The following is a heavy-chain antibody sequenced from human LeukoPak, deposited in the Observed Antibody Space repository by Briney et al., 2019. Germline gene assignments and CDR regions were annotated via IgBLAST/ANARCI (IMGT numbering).Heavy chain of an antibody. J-gene: IGHJ4*02. CDR2: IWYDGSNK. Sequence: GRSLRLSCAASGFTFSSYGMHWVRQAPGKGLEWVAVIWYDGSNKYYADSVKGRFTISRDNSKNTLYLQMNSLRAEDTAVYYCARGSSVGALDYWGQGTLVTVSS. CDR3: ARGSSVGALDY. CDR1: GFTFSSYG. V-gene: IGHV3-33*08. D-gene: IGHD1-26*01.